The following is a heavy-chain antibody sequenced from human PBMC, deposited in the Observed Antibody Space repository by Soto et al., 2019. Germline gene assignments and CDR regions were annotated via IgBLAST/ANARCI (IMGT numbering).Heavy chain of an antibody. D-gene: IGHD1-26*01. Sequence: EVQLLESGGGLVQPGGSLRLSCAAPGFTFSSYAMRWVRQAPGKGLEWVSAISGSGGSTYYADSVKGRFTISRDNSKNTLYLQMNSLRAEDTAVYYCARRGSGSYYDYWGQGTLVTVSS. CDR1: GFTFSSYA. V-gene: IGHV3-23*01. CDR3: ARRGSGSYYDY. CDR2: ISGSGGST. J-gene: IGHJ4*02.